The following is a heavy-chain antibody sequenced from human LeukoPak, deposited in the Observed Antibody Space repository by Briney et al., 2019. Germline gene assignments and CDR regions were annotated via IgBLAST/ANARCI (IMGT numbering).Heavy chain of an antibody. CDR2: ISSSSYI. Sequence: GGSLRLSCAASGFTFSSYSMNWVRQAPGKGLEWVSSISSSSYIYYADSVKGRFTISRDNAKNSLYLQMNSLRAEDTAVYYCARRDYGGNSDYWGQGTLVTVSS. D-gene: IGHD4-23*01. CDR3: ARRDYGGNSDY. V-gene: IGHV3-21*01. CDR1: GFTFSSYS. J-gene: IGHJ4*02.